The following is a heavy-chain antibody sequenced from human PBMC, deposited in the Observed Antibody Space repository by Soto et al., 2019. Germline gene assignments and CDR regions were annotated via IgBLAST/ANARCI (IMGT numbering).Heavy chain of an antibody. V-gene: IGHV3-23*01. D-gene: IGHD6-6*01. J-gene: IGHJ4*02. CDR1: GFTFSSYA. Sequence: GGSLRLACAASGFTFSSYAMSWVRQAPGKGLEWVSAISGSGGSTYYADSVKGRFTISRDNSKNTLYLQMNSLRAEDTAVYYCAKSKASTLSEPFDYWGQGTLVTVSS. CDR3: AKSKASTLSEPFDY. CDR2: ISGSGGST.